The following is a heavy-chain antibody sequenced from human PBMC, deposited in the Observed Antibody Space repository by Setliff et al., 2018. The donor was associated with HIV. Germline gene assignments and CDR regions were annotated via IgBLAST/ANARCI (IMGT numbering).Heavy chain of an antibody. CDR2: MYLTGST. CDR3: ARGLTHYYGSGPFDY. V-gene: IGHV4-61*02. D-gene: IGHD3-10*01. Sequence: PSETLSLTCTVSGASISSGSFYWSWSRPPAGKGLAWIGCMYLTGSTNSNPSLESRVTISVDTSKNQFSLNLSSVTAAATAVYYCARGLTHYYGSGPFDYWGQGTLVTVSS. J-gene: IGHJ4*02. CDR1: GASISSGSFY.